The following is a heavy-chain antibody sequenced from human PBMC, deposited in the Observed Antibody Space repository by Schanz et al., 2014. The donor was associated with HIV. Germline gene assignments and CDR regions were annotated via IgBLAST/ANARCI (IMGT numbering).Heavy chain of an antibody. V-gene: IGHV4-34*02. Sequence: QAQLQQWGAGLLKPSETLTLTCVVYGGSFSGHYWSWIRQPPGRGLEWIGEIYQSGGTDYSPSYKSLITISVDTSKNQVSLNLKSMTAADTAVYYCARGTDDFPPDSWGQGTQVIVSS. CDR1: GGSFSGHY. CDR2: IYQSGGT. CDR3: ARGTDDFPPDS. D-gene: IGHD3-3*01. J-gene: IGHJ4*02.